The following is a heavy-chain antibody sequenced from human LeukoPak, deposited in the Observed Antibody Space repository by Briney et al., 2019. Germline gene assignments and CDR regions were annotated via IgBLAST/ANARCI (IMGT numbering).Heavy chain of an antibody. CDR2: IYHSGST. CDR1: GGSISSGSYS. J-gene: IGHJ5*02. CDR3: ARGRESWFDP. D-gene: IGHD5-24*01. V-gene: IGHV4-30-2*01. Sequence: SQTLSLTCTVSGGSISSGSYSWSWIRQPPGKGLEWIGYIYHSGSTYYNPSLKSRVTISVDRSKNQFSLKLSSVTAADTAVYYCARGRESWFDPWGQGTLVTVSS.